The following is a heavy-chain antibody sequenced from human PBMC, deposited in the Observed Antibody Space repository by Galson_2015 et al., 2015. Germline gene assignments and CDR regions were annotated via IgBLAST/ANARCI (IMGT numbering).Heavy chain of an antibody. CDR3: ARGHSGWYFDY. CDR1: GFTFSSYG. V-gene: IGHV3-23*01. CDR2: ISNSGDNT. J-gene: IGHJ4*02. Sequence: SLRLSCAASGFTFSSYGMSWVRQAPGKGLEWVAAISNSGDNTYFADSVKGRFTISRDNSKNTLYLQMNSLRAEDTAVYYCARGHSGWYFDYWGQGTLVTVSS. D-gene: IGHD6-19*01.